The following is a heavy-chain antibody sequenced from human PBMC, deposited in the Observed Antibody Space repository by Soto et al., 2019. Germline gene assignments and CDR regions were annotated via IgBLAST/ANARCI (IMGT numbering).Heavy chain of an antibody. CDR1: GFSFSSYG. V-gene: IGHV3-30*03. CDR2: IVYDGSNE. Sequence: PGGSLRLSCAASGFSFSSYGMHWVRQAPGKGLEWVAVIVYDGSNEYYADSVKGRFTISRDNSKNTLYLQMNSLRAEDTAVYYCVRGGSNYASWGQGTLVTVSS. D-gene: IGHD4-4*01. CDR3: VRGGSNYAS. J-gene: IGHJ5*02.